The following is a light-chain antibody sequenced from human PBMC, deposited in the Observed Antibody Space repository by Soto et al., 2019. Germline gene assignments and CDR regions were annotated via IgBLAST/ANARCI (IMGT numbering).Light chain of an antibody. CDR3: QQRSNWPPTWT. J-gene: IGKJ1*01. CDR1: QSVSTK. V-gene: IGKV3-15*01. CDR2: GAS. Sequence: EILMTQSPATLSVSPGETATLSCRASQSVSTKLAWYQQKPGQAPRLLINGASTRATGVPDRFSGWGSGTEFTLTISSLQSEDFAVDYCQQRSNWPPTWTFGQGTKVEIK.